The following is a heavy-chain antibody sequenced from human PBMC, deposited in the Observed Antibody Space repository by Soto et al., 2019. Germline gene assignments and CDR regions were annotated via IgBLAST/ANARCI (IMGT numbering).Heavy chain of an antibody. CDR1: GYTFTSYG. D-gene: IGHD6-6*01. J-gene: IGHJ6*02. CDR2: ISAYNGNT. CDR3: ARERAARQYYYYGMDV. V-gene: IGHV1-18*04. Sequence: ASVKVSCKASGYTFTSYGISWVRQAPGQGLEWMGWISAYNGNTNYAQKLQGRVTMTTDTSTSTAYMELRSLRSDDTAVYYCARERAARQYYYYGMDVWGQGTTVTVSS.